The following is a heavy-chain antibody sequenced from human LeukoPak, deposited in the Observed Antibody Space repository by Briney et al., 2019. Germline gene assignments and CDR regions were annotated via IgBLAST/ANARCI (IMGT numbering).Heavy chain of an antibody. CDR2: MLDTVTT. CDR3: ATIKRGNIFGYFDF. Sequence: SETLSLTCAVSGASMNTHYWSWIRQPPGKGLEWIGYMLDTVTTKDNPSLKSRFTLSADTSKNQFSLRLTSVSAADTAVYYCATIKRGNIFGYFDFWGQGIPVTVSS. CDR1: GASMNTHY. D-gene: IGHD5-18*01. V-gene: IGHV4-59*11. J-gene: IGHJ4*02.